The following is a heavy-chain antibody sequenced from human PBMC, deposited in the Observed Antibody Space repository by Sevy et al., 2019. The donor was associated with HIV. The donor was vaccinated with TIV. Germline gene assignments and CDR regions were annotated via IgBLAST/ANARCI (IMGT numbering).Heavy chain of an antibody. J-gene: IGHJ6*02. CDR1: GFTFSDYY. D-gene: IGHD4-17*01. Sequence: GGSLRLSCAASGFTFSDYYMSWLRQAPGKGLEWLSYISGSGDTIYYADSVKGRFTISRDNAKNSLYLQMNSLRAEDTAVSYCARDHEKDGDLGDYYYFAMDVWGQGTTVTVSS. CDR2: ISGSGDTI. CDR3: ARDHEKDGDLGDYYYFAMDV. V-gene: IGHV3-11*01.